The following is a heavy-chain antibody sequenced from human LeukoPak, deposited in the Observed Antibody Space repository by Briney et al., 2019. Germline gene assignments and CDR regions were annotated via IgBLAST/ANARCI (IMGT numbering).Heavy chain of an antibody. CDR2: MSYDGRNA. J-gene: IGHJ4*02. D-gene: IGHD3-10*01. CDR3: ARDRGSGTPTYYFDY. V-gene: IGHV3-30*04. CDR1: GFTFSSYA. Sequence: PGGSLRLSCAASGFTFSSYAMSWVRQAPGKGLEWVTVMSYDGRNAFYADSVKGRFTISRDNSKNTLYLQMVSLGAEDTAVYYCARDRGSGTPTYYFDYWGQGTLVTVSS.